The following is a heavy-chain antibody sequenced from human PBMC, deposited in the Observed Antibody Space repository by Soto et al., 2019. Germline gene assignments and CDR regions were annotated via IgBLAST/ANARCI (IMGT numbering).Heavy chain of an antibody. CDR2: IYYSGST. Sequence: QVQLQESGPGLVKPSETLSLTCTVSGGSISSYYWSWIRQPPGKGLEWIGYIYYSGSTNYNPSLKSRVTISVDTSKNQFSLKLSSVTAADTAVYYCARMGDGMYSGYDWWHFDYWGQGTLVTVSS. CDR3: ARMGDGMYSGYDWWHFDY. D-gene: IGHD5-12*01. V-gene: IGHV4-59*08. J-gene: IGHJ4*02. CDR1: GGSISSYY.